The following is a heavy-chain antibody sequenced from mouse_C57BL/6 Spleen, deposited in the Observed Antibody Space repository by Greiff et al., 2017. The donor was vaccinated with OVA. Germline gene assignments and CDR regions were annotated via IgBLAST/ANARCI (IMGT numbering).Heavy chain of an antibody. J-gene: IGHJ4*01. CDR1: GYTFTSYW. D-gene: IGHD1-1*01. V-gene: IGHV1-55*01. Sequence: QVQLQQPGAELVKPGASVKMSCKASGYTFTSYWITWVKQRPGQGLEWIGDIYPGSGSTNYNEKFKSQATLTVDTSSSPAYMQLSSLTSEDSAVYYFALGSSYDAMDYWGQGTSVTVSS. CDR3: ALGSSYDAMDY. CDR2: IYPGSGST.